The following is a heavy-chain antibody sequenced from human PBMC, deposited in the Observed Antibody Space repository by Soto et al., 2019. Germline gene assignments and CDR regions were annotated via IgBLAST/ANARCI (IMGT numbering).Heavy chain of an antibody. CDR1: GGSINTYY. J-gene: IGHJ6*02. CDR3: AGGPYYFGLDV. CDR2: IYYTGTT. D-gene: IGHD3-10*01. Sequence: SETLSLTCTASGGSINTYYWNWIRQSPGKGLEWIGYIYYTGTTKYSPSLESRVTISVDTSKKQFSLKLKSATPADTAVYYCAGGPYYFGLDVWGQGTTVTVSS. V-gene: IGHV4-59*12.